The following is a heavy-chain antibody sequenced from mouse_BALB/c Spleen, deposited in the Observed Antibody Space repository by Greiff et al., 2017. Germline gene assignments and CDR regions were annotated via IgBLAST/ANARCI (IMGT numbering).Heavy chain of an antibody. Sequence: EVKLMESGPGLVKPSQSLSLTCTVTGYSITSDYAWNWIRQFPGNKLEWMGYISYSGSTSYNPSLKSRISITRDTSKNQFFLQLNSVTTEDTATYYCARGEMITTGFDWWGQGTTLTVSS. V-gene: IGHV3-2*02. D-gene: IGHD2-4*01. J-gene: IGHJ2*01. CDR1: GYSITSDYA. CDR2: ISYSGST. CDR3: ARGEMITTGFDW.